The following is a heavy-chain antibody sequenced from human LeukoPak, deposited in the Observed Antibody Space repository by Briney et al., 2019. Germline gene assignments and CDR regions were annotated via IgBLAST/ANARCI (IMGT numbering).Heavy chain of an antibody. CDR1: GGSINNYY. V-gene: IGHV4-59*08. CDR3: ARHDAVPYFSNGFDP. J-gene: IGHJ5*02. Sequence: PSETLSLTCTVSGGSINNYYWSWIRQPPGKGLEWIGYIYYSGTTRYNPSLKSRVTISEDTSKNHFSLEVNSVTAADTAVYYCARHDAVPYFSNGFDPWGQGTLVTVSS. D-gene: IGHD2-2*01. CDR2: IYYSGTT.